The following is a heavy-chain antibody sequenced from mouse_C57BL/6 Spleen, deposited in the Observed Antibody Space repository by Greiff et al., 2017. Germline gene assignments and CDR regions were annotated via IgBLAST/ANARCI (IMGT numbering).Heavy chain of an antibody. V-gene: IGHV5-6*02. CDR3: ARHDRGYYGSDAMDY. D-gene: IGHD1-1*01. CDR2: ISSGGSYT. CDR1: GFTFSSYG. J-gene: IGHJ4*01. Sequence: EVKLVESGGDLVKPGGSLKLSCAASGFTFSSYGMSWVRQTPDKRLEWVATISSGGSYTYYPDSVKGRFSISRDNAKNTLYLQMSSLKSEDTAMYYCARHDRGYYGSDAMDYWGQGTSVTVSS.